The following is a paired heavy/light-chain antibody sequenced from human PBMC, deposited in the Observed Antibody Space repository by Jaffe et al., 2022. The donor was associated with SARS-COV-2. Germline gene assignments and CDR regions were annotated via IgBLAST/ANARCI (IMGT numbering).Light chain of an antibody. Sequence: DIQMTQSPSSLSASVGDRVTITCRASQSISSYLNWYQQKPGKAPKLLIYAASSLQSGVPSRFSGSGSGTDFTLTISSLQPEDFATYYCQQSYSTPPTFGPGTKVDIK. CDR1: QSISSY. CDR2: AAS. V-gene: IGKV1-39*01. J-gene: IGKJ3*01. CDR3: QQSYSTPPT.
Heavy chain of an antibody. CDR1: GFTFSSYS. Sequence: EVQLVESGGGLVKPGGSLRLSCAASGFTFSSYSMNWVRQAPGKGLEWVSSISSSSSYIYYADSVKGRFTISRDNAKNSLYLQMNSLRAEDTAVYYCARDPSSSWYDESRPNWYFDLWGRGTLVTVSS. CDR3: ARDPSSSWYDESRPNWYFDL. CDR2: ISSSSSYI. J-gene: IGHJ2*01. D-gene: IGHD6-13*01. V-gene: IGHV3-21*01.